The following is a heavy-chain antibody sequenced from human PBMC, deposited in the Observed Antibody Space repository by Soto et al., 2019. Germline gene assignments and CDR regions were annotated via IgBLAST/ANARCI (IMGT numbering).Heavy chain of an antibody. J-gene: IGHJ4*02. V-gene: IGHV4-59*08. CDR2: IYYSGST. Sequence: SETLSLTCTVAGVSISSFYWRWIRKPPGLGLEWIGYIYYSGSTNYNPSLKSRVTISVDTSKNQFSLKLSSVTAADTAVYYCARHFPDYYDSSGYYEYYFDYWGQGTLVTVS. D-gene: IGHD3-22*01. CDR3: ARHFPDYYDSSGYYEYYFDY. CDR1: GVSISSFY.